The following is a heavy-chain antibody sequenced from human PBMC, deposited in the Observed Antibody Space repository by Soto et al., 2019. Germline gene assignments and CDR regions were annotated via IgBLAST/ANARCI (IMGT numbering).Heavy chain of an antibody. Sequence: QVQLQESGPRLVKPSETLSLTCTVSGDSMTKYYWSWIRQPAGKGLEWIGRIYTSGSTNYNPSLKSRVTMSIDTSNNHFSRKLKSVTAADTDVYYCAKTVGAAYYFDFWGQGALVTVSS. CDR2: IYTSGST. CDR1: GDSMTKYY. J-gene: IGHJ4*02. V-gene: IGHV4-4*07. D-gene: IGHD1-26*01. CDR3: AKTVGAAYYFDF.